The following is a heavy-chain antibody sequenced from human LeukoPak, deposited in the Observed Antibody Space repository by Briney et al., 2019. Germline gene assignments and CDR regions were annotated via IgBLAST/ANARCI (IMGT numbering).Heavy chain of an antibody. J-gene: IGHJ4*02. CDR1: GGSISSSSYY. V-gene: IGHV4-39*01. CDR3: ARQAVVVAALLDC. CDR2: IYYSEST. D-gene: IGHD2-15*01. Sequence: SETLSLTCTVSGGSISSSSYYWGWIRPPPGKGLEWIGYIYYSESTYYNPSLMSRVTISVDTSKNHFSLKLSSVTAADTAVYYCARQAVVVAALLDCWGQGTLVTVSS.